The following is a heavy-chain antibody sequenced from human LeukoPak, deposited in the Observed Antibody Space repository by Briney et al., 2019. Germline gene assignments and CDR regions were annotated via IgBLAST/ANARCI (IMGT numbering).Heavy chain of an antibody. Sequence: KASETLSLTCTVSGGSISSYYWSWVRQPPGKGLEWIGYIYYSGSTDYNPSLKSRVTISVDPSKNQFSLKLRSVTAADTAVYYCARHITMVRGVNLAWFDPWGQGTLVTVSS. J-gene: IGHJ5*02. D-gene: IGHD3-10*01. CDR1: GGSISSYY. CDR2: IYYSGST. CDR3: ARHITMVRGVNLAWFDP. V-gene: IGHV4-59*01.